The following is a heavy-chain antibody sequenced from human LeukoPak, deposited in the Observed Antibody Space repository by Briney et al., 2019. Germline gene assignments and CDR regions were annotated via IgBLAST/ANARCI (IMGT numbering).Heavy chain of an antibody. CDR1: GFTFSSYA. CDR2: ISGSGGST. J-gene: IGHJ4*02. Sequence: GGSLRLSCAASGFTFSSYAMSWVRQTPGKGLEWVSAISGSGGSTYYADSVKGRFTISRDNSKNTLYLQMNSLRAEDTAVYYCAKEERFRCGYPNDYWGQGTLVTVSS. CDR3: AKEERFRCGYPNDY. V-gene: IGHV3-23*01. D-gene: IGHD2-21*01.